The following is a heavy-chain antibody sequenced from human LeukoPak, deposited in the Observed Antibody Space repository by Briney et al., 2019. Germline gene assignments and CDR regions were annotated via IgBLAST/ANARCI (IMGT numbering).Heavy chain of an antibody. V-gene: IGHV3-48*03. Sequence: SGGSLRLSCAASGFTLSSYEMSWVRLAPGKGLEWVSYISSSGSTIYYSDSVKGRFTISRDNAKNSLYLQMNSLRAEDTAVYYCARDWGAGTVDYWGQGTLVTVSS. CDR1: GFTLSSYE. CDR2: ISSSGSTI. CDR3: ARDWGAGTVDY. D-gene: IGHD6-13*01. J-gene: IGHJ4*02.